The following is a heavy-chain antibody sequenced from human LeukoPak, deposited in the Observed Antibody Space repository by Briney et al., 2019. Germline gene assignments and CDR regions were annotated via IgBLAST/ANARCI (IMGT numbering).Heavy chain of an antibody. CDR1: GGTFSSYA. V-gene: IGHV1-69*01. J-gene: IGHJ5*02. CDR3: ARGNGGSYDWFDP. CDR2: IIPIFGTA. Sequence: GSSXXXXXKASGGTFSSYAISWVRQAPGQGLEWMGGIIPIFGTANYAQKFQGRVTITADESTSTAYMELSSLRSEDTAVYYCARGNGGSYDWFDPWGQGTLVTVSS. D-gene: IGHD1-26*01.